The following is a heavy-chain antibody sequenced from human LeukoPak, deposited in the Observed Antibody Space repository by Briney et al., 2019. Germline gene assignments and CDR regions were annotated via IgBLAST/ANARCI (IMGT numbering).Heavy chain of an antibody. V-gene: IGHV3-7*04. D-gene: IGHD3-10*01. CDR3: ARVRGVIPLAFDI. CDR2: IKQDGSEK. Sequence: PGGSLRLSCAASGFTFSSYWMSWVRQAPGKGLEWVANIKQDGSEKYYVDSVKGRFTISRDNAKNSLYLQMNSLRAEDTAVYYCARVRGVIPLAFDIWGQGTMVTVSS. J-gene: IGHJ3*02. CDR1: GFTFSSYW.